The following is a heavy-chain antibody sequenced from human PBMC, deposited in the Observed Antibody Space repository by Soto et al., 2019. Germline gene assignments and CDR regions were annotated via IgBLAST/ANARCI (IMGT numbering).Heavy chain of an antibody. Sequence: QVHLVQTGVELKTPGASVKVYCQASGYTFFTYDISGVRQAPGQRMEWMGWISTYSGDTKDAQKFQGRVTMTTDTSTTTAYLELSSLRSDNTAVYYCARQNVPTTSENCFDPWGQGTLFTVSS. CDR2: ISTYSGDT. J-gene: IGHJ5*02. CDR1: GYTFFTYD. D-gene: IGHD5-12*01. V-gene: IGHV1-18*01. CDR3: ARQNVPTTSENCFDP.